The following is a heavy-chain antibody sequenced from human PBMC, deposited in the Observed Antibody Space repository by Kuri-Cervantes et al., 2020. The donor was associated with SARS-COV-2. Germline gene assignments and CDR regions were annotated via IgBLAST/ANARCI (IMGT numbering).Heavy chain of an antibody. V-gene: IGHV1-46*01. D-gene: IGHD6-13*01. CDR2: INPSGGST. Sequence: ASVKVSCKASGYTFTTHYLHWVRQAPGQGLEWMGIINPSGGSTSYAQKFQGRVTMTRDTSTSTVYMELSSLRSEDTAVYYCARDDGEQQLAHYYYGMDVWGQGTTVTVSS. CDR3: ARDDGEQQLAHYYYGMDV. CDR1: GYTFTTHY. J-gene: IGHJ6*02.